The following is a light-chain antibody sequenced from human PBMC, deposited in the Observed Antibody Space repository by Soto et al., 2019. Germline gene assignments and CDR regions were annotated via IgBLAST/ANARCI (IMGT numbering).Light chain of an antibody. Sequence: EIVLTQSPGTLSLSPGERATLSCRASPGVTSDFLAWYQQTPGQAPRLLIHSASRRAAGIPDRFSGSGSGTDFTLLISKLEPEDFAVYYCQQHGSSPPTFGQGTKLEIK. CDR3: QQHGSSPPT. CDR1: PGVTSDF. CDR2: SAS. V-gene: IGKV3-20*01. J-gene: IGKJ2*01.